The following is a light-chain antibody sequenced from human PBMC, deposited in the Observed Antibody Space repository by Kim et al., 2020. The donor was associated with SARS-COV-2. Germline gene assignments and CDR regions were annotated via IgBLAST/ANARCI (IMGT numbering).Light chain of an antibody. CDR2: KET. CDR1: AVGRQY. Sequence: SVFPKPTARITCSGDAVGRQYVFWYQQKPGQAPVVVMFKETERPSGIPERFSGASSETTVTLTISGVQAEDEADYYCQSADSSATYFGGGTQLTVL. J-gene: IGLJ2*01. CDR3: QSADSSATY. V-gene: IGLV3-25*03.